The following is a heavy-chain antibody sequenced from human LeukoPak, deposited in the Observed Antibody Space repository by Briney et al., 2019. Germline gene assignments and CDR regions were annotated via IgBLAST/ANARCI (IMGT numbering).Heavy chain of an antibody. Sequence: SETLSLTCAVYGGSFSGYYWSWIRQPPGKGLEWIGEINHSGSTNYDPSLKSRVTISVDTSKNQFSLKLSFVTAADTAVYYCARLYGSGSYNWFDPWGQGTLVTVSS. CDR1: GGSFSGYY. CDR3: ARLYGSGSYNWFDP. D-gene: IGHD3-10*01. CDR2: INHSGST. J-gene: IGHJ5*02. V-gene: IGHV4-34*01.